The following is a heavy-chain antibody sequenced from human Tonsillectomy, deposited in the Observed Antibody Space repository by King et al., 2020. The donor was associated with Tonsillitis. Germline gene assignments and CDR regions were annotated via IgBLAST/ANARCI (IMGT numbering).Heavy chain of an antibody. Sequence: VQLVESVGGLVQPGGSLRLSCAASGFTFNSYAMSWVRQAPGKGLAWVSAISGSGGSTYYADYVNGRFTISRDNSKNTLYLPMNSLRAEDTAVYYWAKIADYDFWSGYSSFDYWGQGTLVTVSS. V-gene: IGHV3-23*04. CDR1: GFTFNSYA. J-gene: IGHJ4*02. D-gene: IGHD3-3*01. CDR2: ISGSGGST. CDR3: AKIADYDFWSGYSSFDY.